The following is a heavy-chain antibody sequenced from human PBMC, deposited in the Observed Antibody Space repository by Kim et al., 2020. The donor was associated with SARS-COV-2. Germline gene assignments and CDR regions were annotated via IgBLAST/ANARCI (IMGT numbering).Heavy chain of an antibody. CDR2: IYHSGST. Sequence: SETLSLTCTVSGYSISSGYYWGWIRQPPGKGLEWIGSIYHSGSTYYNPSLKSRVTISVDTSKNQFSLKLSSVTAADTAVYYCARDSRHYGSGRTFDYWGQGTLVTVSS. CDR1: GYSISSGYY. V-gene: IGHV4-38-2*02. D-gene: IGHD3-10*01. J-gene: IGHJ4*02. CDR3: ARDSRHYGSGRTFDY.